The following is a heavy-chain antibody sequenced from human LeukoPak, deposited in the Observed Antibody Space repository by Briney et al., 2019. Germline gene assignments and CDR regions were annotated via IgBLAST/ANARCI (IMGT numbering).Heavy chain of an antibody. CDR3: AGGITMVRGVKTRNWFDP. CDR2: INHSGST. V-gene: IGHV4-39*07. D-gene: IGHD3-10*01. J-gene: IGHJ5*02. CDR1: GGSISSSGYY. Sequence: PSETLSLTCTVSGGSISSSGYYWGWIRQPPGKGLEWIGEINHSGSTNYSPSLKSRVTISVDTSKNQFSLKLSSVTAADTAVYYCAGGITMVRGVKTRNWFDPWGQGTLVTVSS.